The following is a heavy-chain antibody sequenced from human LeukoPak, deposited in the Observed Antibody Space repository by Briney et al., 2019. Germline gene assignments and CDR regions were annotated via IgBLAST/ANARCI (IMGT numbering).Heavy chain of an antibody. D-gene: IGHD3-22*01. CDR3: AKTDSSGYYYTHFNY. J-gene: IGHJ4*02. Sequence: GRTLRLSCGASGFTFSNYAMSWVRQAPAKGLEWVSSISGSGGSTEYADSVKGRFTMSRDNSRNTLYVQRNSLSAEDTAVYYCAKTDSSGYYYTHFNYWGQGTLVTVSS. V-gene: IGHV3-23*01. CDR1: GFTFSNYA. CDR2: ISGSGGST.